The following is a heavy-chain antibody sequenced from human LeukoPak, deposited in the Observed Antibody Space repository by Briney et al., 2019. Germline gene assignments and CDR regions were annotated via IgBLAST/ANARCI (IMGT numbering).Heavy chain of an antibody. CDR3: ASGGTSLDY. CDR1: GGSFSGYY. V-gene: IGHV4-34*01. J-gene: IGHJ4*02. Sequence: SETLSLTCAVYGGSFSGYYWSWIRQPPGKGLEWIGEINHSGSTNYNPSLKSRVTISVDTSKNQFSLKLSSVTAADTAVYYCASGGTSLDYWGQGTLVTVPS. CDR2: INHSGST. D-gene: IGHD2-2*01.